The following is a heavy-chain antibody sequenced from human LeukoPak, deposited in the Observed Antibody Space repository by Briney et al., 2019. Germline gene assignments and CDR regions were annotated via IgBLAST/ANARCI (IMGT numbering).Heavy chain of an antibody. CDR3: ARDPAVERWLQSHYYYGMGV. J-gene: IGHJ6*02. Sequence: PGRSLRLSCAASGFTFSSYAMHWVRQAPGKGLEWVAVISYDGSNKYYADSVKGRFTISRDNSKNTLYLQMNSLRAEDTAVYYCARDPAVERWLQSHYYYGMGVWGQGTTVTVSS. CDR1: GFTFSSYA. D-gene: IGHD5-24*01. V-gene: IGHV3-30-3*01. CDR2: ISYDGSNK.